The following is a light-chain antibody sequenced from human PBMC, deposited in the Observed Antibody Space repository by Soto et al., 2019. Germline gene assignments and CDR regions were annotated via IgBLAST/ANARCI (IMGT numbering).Light chain of an antibody. CDR1: SSDIGGYTF. CDR2: EVD. Sequence: QSALTQPASVSGSPGQSITISCTGTSSDIGGYTFVSWYQQHPDKAPQLMIYEVDNRPSGVSDRFSGSKSGNTASLTISGLQAEDEADYYCSSYTTTTTRIFGVGTKLTVL. J-gene: IGLJ2*01. CDR3: SSYTTTTTRI. V-gene: IGLV2-14*01.